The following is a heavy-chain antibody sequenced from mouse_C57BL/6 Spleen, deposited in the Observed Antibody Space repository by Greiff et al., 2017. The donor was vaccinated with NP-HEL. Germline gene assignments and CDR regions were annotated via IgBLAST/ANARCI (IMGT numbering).Heavy chain of an antibody. J-gene: IGHJ1*03. D-gene: IGHD2-4*01. CDR2: ISSGSSTI. V-gene: IGHV5-17*01. CDR1: GFTFSDYG. CDR3: ARNDYDSCWYFEV. Sequence: EVKLVESGGGLVKPGGSLKLSCAASGFTFSDYGMHWVRQAPEKGLEWVAYISSGSSTIYYADTVKGRFTISRYNAKNTLFLQMTSLRSEDTAMYYCARNDYDSCWYFEVWGKGTTVTVSS.